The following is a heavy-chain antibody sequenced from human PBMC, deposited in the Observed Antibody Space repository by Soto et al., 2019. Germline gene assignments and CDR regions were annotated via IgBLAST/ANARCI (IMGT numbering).Heavy chain of an antibody. CDR1: VDSITTYY. D-gene: IGHD6-13*01. Sequence: SETLSLTCTVSVDSITTYYWSWIRQPAGKGLEWIGRIDASGNTNYNPSLNSRVTMSIDTSKKQFSLKLTSVTAADTAIYYCARYSNNWFQTEGMDVWGQGTTVTVS. CDR2: IDASGNT. V-gene: IGHV4-4*07. CDR3: ARYSNNWFQTEGMDV. J-gene: IGHJ6*02.